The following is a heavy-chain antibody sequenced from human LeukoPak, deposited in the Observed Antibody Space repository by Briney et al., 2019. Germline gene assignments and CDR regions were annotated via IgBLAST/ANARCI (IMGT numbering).Heavy chain of an antibody. CDR2: ISGSGGST. CDR1: GFTFSSYG. V-gene: IGHV3-23*01. D-gene: IGHD3-22*01. Sequence: GGSLRLSCAASGFTFSSYGMTWVRQAPGKGLEWVSTISGSGGSTDYADSVKGRFTISRDNSKNTLYLQMNSLRAEDTAAYYCAKLPTYYYESSGYPDYWGQGTLVTVSS. J-gene: IGHJ4*02. CDR3: AKLPTYYYESSGYPDY.